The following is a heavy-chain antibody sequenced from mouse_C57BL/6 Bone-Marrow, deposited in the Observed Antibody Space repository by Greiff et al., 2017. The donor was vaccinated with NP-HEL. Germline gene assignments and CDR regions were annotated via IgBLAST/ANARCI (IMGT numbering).Heavy chain of an antibody. CDR2: IYPGDGDT. V-gene: IGHV1-82*01. D-gene: IGHD2-3*01. Sequence: QVQLQQSGPELVKPGASVKISCKASGYAFSSSWMNWVKQRPGKGLEWIGRIYPGDGDTNYNGKFKGKATLTADKSSSTAYMQLSSLTSEDSAVDYCARREYDCSYAMDYWGQGTSLTVSS. CDR1: GYAFSSSW. CDR3: ARREYDCSYAMDY. J-gene: IGHJ4*01.